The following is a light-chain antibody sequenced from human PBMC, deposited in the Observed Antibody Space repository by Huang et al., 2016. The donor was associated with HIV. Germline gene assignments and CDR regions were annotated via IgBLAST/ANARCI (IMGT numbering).Light chain of an antibody. CDR1: QSVSNY. CDR3: QQYNDWPLT. V-gene: IGKV3-15*01. Sequence: EIVMTPSPATLSVSPGERATLSCRASQSVSNYLAWYQQKPGQAPRLLIYDASTGATGIPARFSGSGSGTEFTLTISSLQSEDSAVYYCQQYNDWPLTFGGGTKVEIK. J-gene: IGKJ4*01. CDR2: DAS.